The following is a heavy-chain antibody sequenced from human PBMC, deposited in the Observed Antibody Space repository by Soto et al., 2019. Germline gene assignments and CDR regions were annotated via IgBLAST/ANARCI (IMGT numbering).Heavy chain of an antibody. CDR2: MNPNSGNT. CDR3: ARDPSIAARYYFDY. V-gene: IGHV1-8*01. J-gene: IGHJ4*02. D-gene: IGHD6-6*01. Sequence: QVQLVQSGAEVKKPGASVKVSCKASGYTFTSYDINWVRQATGQGLEWMGWMNPNSGNTGYAQKFQGRVTMTRNTSIDTAYMELSRLRSEDTAVYYCARDPSIAARYYFDYWGKGTLVTVSS. CDR1: GYTFTSYD.